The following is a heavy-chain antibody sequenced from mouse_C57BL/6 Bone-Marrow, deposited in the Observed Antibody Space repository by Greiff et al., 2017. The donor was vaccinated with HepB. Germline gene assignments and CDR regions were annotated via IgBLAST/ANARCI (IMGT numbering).Heavy chain of an antibody. CDR2: ISPGNSDT. J-gene: IGHJ3*01. D-gene: IGHD1-1*01. CDR3: TRSRGRITTVVATRGFAY. V-gene: IGHV1-5*01. CDR1: GYTFTSYW. Sequence: EVKLMESGTVLARPGASVKMSCKTSGYTFTSYWMHWVKQRPGQGLEWIGAISPGNSDTSYNQKFKGKAKLTAVTSASTAYMELSSLTNEDSAVYYCTRSRGRITTVVATRGFAYWGQGTLVTVSA.